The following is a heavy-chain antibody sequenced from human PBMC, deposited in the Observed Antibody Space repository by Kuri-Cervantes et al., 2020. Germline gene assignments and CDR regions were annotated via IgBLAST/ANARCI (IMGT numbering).Heavy chain of an antibody. V-gene: IGHV4-38-2*02. Sequence: SETLSLTCAVSGYSISSGYYWTWVRQPPGKRPEWIGYIYHSGSTYYNPSLKSRVTISIDMSRSQFSLQLTSVTTADTAVYYCARDRAPDYRTYGVCPFYYYYYYMDVWGKGTTVTVSS. CDR1: GYSISSGYY. D-gene: IGHD2-8*01. CDR2: IYHSGST. CDR3: ARDRAPDYRTYGVCPFYYYYYYMDV. J-gene: IGHJ6*03.